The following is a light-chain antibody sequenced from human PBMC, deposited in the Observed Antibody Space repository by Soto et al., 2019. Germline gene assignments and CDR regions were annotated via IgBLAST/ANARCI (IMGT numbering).Light chain of an antibody. CDR3: QKYELSVVYT. CDR1: QSVNSAL. J-gene: IGKJ2*01. Sequence: EIVLTQSPATLSFSPGERATLSCRASQSVNSALLGWYQQQPGQAPRLLIYETSISASGIPDRFSGSGSGTPFTLTISRLEHEDSSVYCCQKYELSVVYTFGKGTKLDIK. V-gene: IGKV3D-20*01. CDR2: ETS.